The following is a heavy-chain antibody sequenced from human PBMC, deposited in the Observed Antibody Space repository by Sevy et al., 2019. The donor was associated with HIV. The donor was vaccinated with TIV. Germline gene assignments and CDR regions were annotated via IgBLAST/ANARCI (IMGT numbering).Heavy chain of an antibody. CDR3: ARDPRLYGDNVEGFDS. CDR2: ISYDESTK. CDR1: GFTLSTHV. V-gene: IGHV3-30*03. D-gene: IGHD4-17*01. Sequence: GGSLRLSCEVSGFTLSTHVMHWVRQAPGKGLDWVAAISYDESTKYYADSVKGRFTISRDNSKNSLFLQMKSLTPEDTAVDYCARDPRLYGDNVEGFDSWGQGTLVTVSS. J-gene: IGHJ4*02.